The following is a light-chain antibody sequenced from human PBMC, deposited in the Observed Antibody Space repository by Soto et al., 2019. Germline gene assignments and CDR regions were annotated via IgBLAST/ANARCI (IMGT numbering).Light chain of an antibody. CDR1: QGISSY. V-gene: IGKV1-39*01. J-gene: IGKJ1*01. CDR2: SAS. CDR3: QQSSTTPWT. Sequence: DIQLTQSPSSLSASVGDRVTITFGVSQGISSYLNWYRQKPGKVPKLLIYSASNLQSGVPSRFSGSGSGTDFTLTISSLQPEDFATYYCQQSSTTPWTFGQGTKVDIK.